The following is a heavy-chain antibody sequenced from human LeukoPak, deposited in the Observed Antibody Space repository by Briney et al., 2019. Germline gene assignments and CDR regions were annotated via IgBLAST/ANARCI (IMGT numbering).Heavy chain of an antibody. Sequence: PGGSLRLSCAASGFTFDDYAMHWVRQAPGMGLEWVSGISWNSGSIGYADSVKGRFTISRDNAKNSLYLQMNSLRAEDTALYYCAKAATVTTKYFDYWGQGTLVTVSS. J-gene: IGHJ4*02. D-gene: IGHD4-4*01. CDR2: ISWNSGSI. V-gene: IGHV3-9*01. CDR3: AKAATVTTKYFDY. CDR1: GFTFDDYA.